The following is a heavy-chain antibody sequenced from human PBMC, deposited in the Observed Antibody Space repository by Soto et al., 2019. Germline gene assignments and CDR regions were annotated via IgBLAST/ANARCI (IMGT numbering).Heavy chain of an antibody. Sequence: SETLSLTCNVSGGSTTSSYWSWIRQPPGKGLEWIAYIYYSGGTDYNPSLKSRVTISIDTSKNQLSLKLTSVTVADTAVYYCARGGGYQLLHWFDPWGQGTLVTVSS. CDR3: ARGGGYQLLHWFDP. CDR1: GGSTTSSY. J-gene: IGHJ5*02. CDR2: IYYSGGT. V-gene: IGHV4-59*01. D-gene: IGHD2-2*01.